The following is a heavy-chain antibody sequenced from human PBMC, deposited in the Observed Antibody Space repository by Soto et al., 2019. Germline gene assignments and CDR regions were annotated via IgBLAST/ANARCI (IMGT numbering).Heavy chain of an antibody. CDR2: IWYDGNIK. Sequence: QVQLVESGGGVVQPGRSLRLSCEASGFDFSTYGMHWVRQAPGRGLEWVAVIWYDGNIKYYSDSVKGRFIISRDNSKDTLYLQMNSLRDEDTALYYCARDEVGANRPIFNFGMDVWGQGTTVTVSS. D-gene: IGHD1-26*01. V-gene: IGHV3-33*01. CDR1: GFDFSTYG. J-gene: IGHJ6*02. CDR3: ARDEVGANRPIFNFGMDV.